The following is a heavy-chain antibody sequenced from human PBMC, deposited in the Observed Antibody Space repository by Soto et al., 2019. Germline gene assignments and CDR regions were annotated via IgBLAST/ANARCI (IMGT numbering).Heavy chain of an antibody. CDR1: DGSFRGYY. CDR3: ASRYCSSTSCPFS. D-gene: IGHD2-2*01. CDR2: INHSGST. Sequence: SETLSLTWAVYDGSFRGYYWRWILQPPGKGLEWIGEINHSGSTNYNPSLKSRVTISVDTSKNQFSLKLSSVTAADTAVYYCASRYCSSTSCPFSWGQRTLVTVSS. J-gene: IGHJ5*02. V-gene: IGHV4-34*01.